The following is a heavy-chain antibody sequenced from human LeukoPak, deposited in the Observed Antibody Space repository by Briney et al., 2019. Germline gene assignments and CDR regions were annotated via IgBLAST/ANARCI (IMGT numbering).Heavy chain of an antibody. D-gene: IGHD6-19*01. Sequence: PGGSLRPSCAASGFTFTNYWMHWVRQAPGKGLMWVSRVNSDGGGTIYADSVKGRFTVSRDNTKNSVYLQMSSLRADDTGVYYCARGGLDHAYDIWGQGTMVTVSS. CDR2: VNSDGGGT. CDR3: ARGGLDHAYDI. CDR1: GFTFTNYW. V-gene: IGHV3-74*01. J-gene: IGHJ3*02.